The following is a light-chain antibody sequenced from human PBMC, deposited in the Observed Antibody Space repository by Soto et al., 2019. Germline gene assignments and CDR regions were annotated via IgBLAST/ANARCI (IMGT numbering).Light chain of an antibody. J-gene: IGKJ4*02. V-gene: IGKV3-20*01. CDR3: QQYGSSPLT. Sequence: IVLTLSPGTLSLSPGERATLSCRASQSVSSDYLAWYQQKPGQTPKVLIYRASSRATGIPDRFSVSGSGTDFTVTISRLEPEDFAVYYCQQYGSSPLTFGGGTKVEIK. CDR1: QSVSSDY. CDR2: RAS.